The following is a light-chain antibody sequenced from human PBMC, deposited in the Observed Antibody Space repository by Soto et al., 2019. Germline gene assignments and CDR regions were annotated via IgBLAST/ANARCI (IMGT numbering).Light chain of an antibody. CDR2: KAS. V-gene: IGKV1-5*03. Sequence: TVSLSKGDRVTITCRASRNVGDWLAWFQQKPGKAPKLLIYKASTLESGVPSRFRGTASGTEFTLTISSLQPEDYASYCCPDPATHPIPFGEGT. J-gene: IGKJ5*01. CDR1: RNVGDW. CDR3: PDPATHPIP.